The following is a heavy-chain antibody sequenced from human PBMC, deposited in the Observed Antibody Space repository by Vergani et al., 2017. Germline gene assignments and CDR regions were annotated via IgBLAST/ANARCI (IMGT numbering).Heavy chain of an antibody. D-gene: IGHD6-19*01. V-gene: IGHV1-69*01. CDR3: ARHRQWLAIVGNIDY. CDR2: IIPIFGTA. J-gene: IGHJ4*02. Sequence: QVQLVQSGAEVKKPGSSVKVSCKASGGTFSSYAISWVRQAPGQGLEWMGGIIPIFGTANYAQKFQGRVTITADESTSTAYMELSSLKASDTAMYYCARHRQWLAIVGNIDYWGQGTLVTVSS. CDR1: GGTFSSYA.